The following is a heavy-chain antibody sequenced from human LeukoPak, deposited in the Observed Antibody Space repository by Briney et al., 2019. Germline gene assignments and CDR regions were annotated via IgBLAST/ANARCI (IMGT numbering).Heavy chain of an antibody. CDR1: GFTFSNYG. V-gene: IGHV3-21*06. CDR3: ARGQSITLLRGVAMSDGFDI. CDR2: TDTSGNYI. Sequence: GGSLRLSCEASGFTFSNYGMNWVRQAPGKGLEWVSFTDTSGNYIYYGDSVKGRFTISRDNARNLLFLQMNGLRAEDTVVYYCARGQSITLLRGVAMSDGFDIWGQGAMVAVSS. J-gene: IGHJ3*02. D-gene: IGHD3-10*01.